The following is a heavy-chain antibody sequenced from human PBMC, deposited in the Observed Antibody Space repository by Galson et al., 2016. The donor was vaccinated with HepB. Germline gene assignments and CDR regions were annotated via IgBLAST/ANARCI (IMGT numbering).Heavy chain of an antibody. D-gene: IGHD3-10*01. Sequence: SCKASGDTFSTSAISWVRQTPGQGPEWMGGIIPIFGTTTYAQRFQGRVMITADESTSTASMELSSLRSEDTAVYYCARDTMVRGAKMDYWGQGTLVTVSS. CDR1: GDTFSTSA. CDR3: ARDTMVRGAKMDY. J-gene: IGHJ4*02. CDR2: IIPIFGTT. V-gene: IGHV1-69*01.